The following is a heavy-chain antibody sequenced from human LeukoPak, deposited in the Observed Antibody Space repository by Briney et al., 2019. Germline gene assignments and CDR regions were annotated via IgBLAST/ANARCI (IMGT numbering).Heavy chain of an antibody. J-gene: IGHJ6*03. CDR3: ARVPLDIVVVPAAMVGRNYYYYYMDV. V-gene: IGHV4-59*01. CDR2: IYYSRST. CDR1: GGSISSYY. Sequence: SETLSLTCTVSGGSISSYYWSWIRQPPGKGLEWIGYIYYSRSTNYNPSLKSRVTISVDTSKNQFSLKLSSVTAADTAVYYCARVPLDIVVVPAAMVGRNYYYYYMDVWGKGTTVTVSS. D-gene: IGHD2-2*03.